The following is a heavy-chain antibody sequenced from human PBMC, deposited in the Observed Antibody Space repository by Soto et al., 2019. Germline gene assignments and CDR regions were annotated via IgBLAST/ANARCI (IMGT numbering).Heavy chain of an antibody. CDR3: ARDNNDFWSLYPLAFDY. CDR1: GGSLSKYY. D-gene: IGHD3-3*01. Sequence: SETLSLTCIVSGGSLSKYYWSWIRRPAGEGLEWIGRISTSGHVVSKVSLRSRLTMSVDMSNNHFSLKLTSVTAADTAVYYCARDNNDFWSLYPLAFDYWGQGALVTVSS. CDR2: ISTSGHV. V-gene: IGHV4-4*07. J-gene: IGHJ4*02.